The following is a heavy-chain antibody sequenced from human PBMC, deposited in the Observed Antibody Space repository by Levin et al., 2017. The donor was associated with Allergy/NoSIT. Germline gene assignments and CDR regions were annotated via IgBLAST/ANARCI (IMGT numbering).Heavy chain of an antibody. J-gene: IGHJ4*02. Sequence: PSETLSLTCTVSGGSISRYYWSWIRQPPGKGLEWIGHIYNSGSTNYSPSLKSRVTMSLDTSRNQLSLRLSSVTAADTAVYYCARSGGFDFWSAYTNYWGQGALVTVSS. CDR1: GGSISRYY. CDR2: IYNSGST. D-gene: IGHD3-3*01. CDR3: ARSGGFDFWSAYTNY. V-gene: IGHV4-59*01.